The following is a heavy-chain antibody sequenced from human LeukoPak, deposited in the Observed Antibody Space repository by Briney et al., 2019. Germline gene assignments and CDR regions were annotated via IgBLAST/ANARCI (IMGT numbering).Heavy chain of an antibody. J-gene: IGHJ1*01. CDR2: ISSSGSTI. D-gene: IGHD6-13*01. CDR1: GFTFSSYE. CDR3: AKDRRVAAAGLGPEYFQH. Sequence: HAGGSLRLSCAASGFTFSSYEMNWVRQAPGKGLEWVSYISSSGSTIYYADSVKGRFTISRDNSKNTLYLQMNSLRAEDTAVYYCAKDRRVAAAGLGPEYFQHWGQGTLVTVSS. V-gene: IGHV3-48*03.